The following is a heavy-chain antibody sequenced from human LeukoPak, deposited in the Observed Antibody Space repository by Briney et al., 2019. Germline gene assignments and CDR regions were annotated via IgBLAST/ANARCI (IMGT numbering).Heavy chain of an antibody. CDR2: ISFDGTDA. D-gene: IGHD6-19*01. CDR3: ARDSSGWYFFDY. J-gene: IGHJ4*02. CDR1: GFTFSSYA. V-gene: IGHV3-30*04. Sequence: PGTSLRLSCAASGFTFSSYAIHWVRQAPGKGLEWVAVISFDGTDAFYADSVKGRFTISRDNAKNSLYLQMNSLRAEDTAVYYCARDSSGWYFFDYWGQGTLVTVSS.